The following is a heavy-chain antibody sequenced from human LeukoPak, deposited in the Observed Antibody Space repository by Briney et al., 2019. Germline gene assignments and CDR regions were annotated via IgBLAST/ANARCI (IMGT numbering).Heavy chain of an antibody. Sequence: AETLSLTCTVSGGSISSYYWSWIRQPPGKGLEWIGYIYYSGSTNYKPSLKSRVTISVDTSKNQLSLQMSSVTAADTAVYYCARRSCSGGSCYFGYYYYGMDVWGQGTRVTVSS. J-gene: IGHJ6*02. CDR2: IYYSGST. CDR1: GGSISSYY. CDR3: ARRSCSGGSCYFGYYYYGMDV. D-gene: IGHD2-15*01. V-gene: IGHV4-59*08.